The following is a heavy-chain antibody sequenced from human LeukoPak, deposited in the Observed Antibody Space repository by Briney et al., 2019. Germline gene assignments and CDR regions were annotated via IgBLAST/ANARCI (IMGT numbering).Heavy chain of an antibody. CDR1: GGSFSGYY. J-gene: IGHJ6*02. D-gene: IGHD5-18*01. V-gene: IGHV4-34*01. Sequence: PSETLSLTCAVYGGSFSGYYWSWIRQPPGKGLEWIGEINHSGSTNYNPSLKSRVTISVDTSKNQFSLKLSSVTAADTAVYYCARGAQRGYSYGRIDYYYYGMDVWGQGTTVTVSS. CDR2: INHSGST. CDR3: ARGAQRGYSYGRIDYYYYGMDV.